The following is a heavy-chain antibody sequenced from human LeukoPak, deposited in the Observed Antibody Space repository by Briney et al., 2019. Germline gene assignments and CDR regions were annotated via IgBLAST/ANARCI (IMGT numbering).Heavy chain of an antibody. CDR2: INWNGGST. Sequence: PGGSLRLSCAASGFTFDDYGMSWVRQAPGKGLEWVSGINWNGGSTGYADSVKGRFTISRDNSKNSLYLQMNSLRAEDTALYYCAKDMKYGSGSYRGYMDVWGKGTTVTVSS. J-gene: IGHJ6*03. D-gene: IGHD3-10*01. CDR3: AKDMKYGSGSYRGYMDV. V-gene: IGHV3-20*04. CDR1: GFTFDDYG.